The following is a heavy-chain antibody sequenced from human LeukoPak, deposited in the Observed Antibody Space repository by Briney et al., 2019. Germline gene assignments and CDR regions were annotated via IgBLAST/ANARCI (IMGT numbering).Heavy chain of an antibody. CDR3: AKDAKRNYDFWDRFDY. CDR1: GFTFSTYA. CDR2: ISGRGGST. J-gene: IGHJ4*02. V-gene: IGHV3-23*01. Sequence: GGSLRLSCAASGFTFSTYAMSWGPQAPGNGLEWVSAISGRGGSTYYADSVKGRFTISRDNSKNTLYLQMNSLRAEDTALYYCAKDAKRNYDFWDRFDYWGQGTLVTVSS. D-gene: IGHD3-3*01.